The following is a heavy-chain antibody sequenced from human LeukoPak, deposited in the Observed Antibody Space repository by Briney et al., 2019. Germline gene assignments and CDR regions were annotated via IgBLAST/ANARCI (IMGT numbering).Heavy chain of an antibody. Sequence: NPGGSLRLSCAASGFTFSSYSMNWVRQAPGKGLEWVSSISSSSSYIYYADSVKGRFTISRDNAKNSLYLQMNSLRAEDTAVYYCARDGHEGSSGYYSYYFDYWGQGTLVTVSS. CDR1: GFTFSSYS. D-gene: IGHD3-22*01. J-gene: IGHJ4*02. CDR3: ARDGHEGSSGYYSYYFDY. V-gene: IGHV3-21*01. CDR2: ISSSSSYI.